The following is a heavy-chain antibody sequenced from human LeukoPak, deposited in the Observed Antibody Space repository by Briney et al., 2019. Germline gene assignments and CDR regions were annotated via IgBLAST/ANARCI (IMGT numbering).Heavy chain of an antibody. CDR1: GYTFTGYY. CDR3: ARAEYSSGWFDP. J-gene: IGHJ5*02. D-gene: IGHD6-19*01. V-gene: IGHV1-2*02. Sequence: ASVKVSCKASGYTFTGYYMHWVRQAPGQGLEWMGWINPNSGGTNYAQKLQGRVTMTRDTSISTAYMELSRLRSDDTAVYYCARAEYSSGWFDPWGQGTLVTVSS. CDR2: INPNSGGT.